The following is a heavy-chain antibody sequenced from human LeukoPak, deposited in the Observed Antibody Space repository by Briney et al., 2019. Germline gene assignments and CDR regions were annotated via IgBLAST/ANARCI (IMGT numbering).Heavy chain of an antibody. CDR3: ARAPSDWYFDY. Sequence: ASVKVSCKASEYTFTGYYIHWVRQAPGQELDWMGWINPNSGDTSYAQRFQGRVTMTRDTSISAAYMELSSLRSDDTAMYFCARAPSDWYFDYWGQGTLVTVSS. CDR1: EYTFTGYY. D-gene: IGHD2-21*02. CDR2: INPNSGDT. V-gene: IGHV1-2*02. J-gene: IGHJ4*02.